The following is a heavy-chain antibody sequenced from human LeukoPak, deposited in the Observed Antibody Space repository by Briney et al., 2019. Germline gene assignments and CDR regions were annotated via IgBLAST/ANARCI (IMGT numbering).Heavy chain of an antibody. J-gene: IGHJ5*02. CDR3: ARDNSVGDTAWWFDP. CDR1: GYTFTGYY. D-gene: IGHD1-26*01. Sequence: ASVKVSCKASGYTFTGYYMHWVRQAPGQGLEWMGLINPSGSSTSYAQKFQGRLSLTRDMSTSTDYMELSSLRSGDTAVYYCARDNSVGDTAWWFDPWGQGTLVTVSS. V-gene: IGHV1-46*01. CDR2: INPSGSST.